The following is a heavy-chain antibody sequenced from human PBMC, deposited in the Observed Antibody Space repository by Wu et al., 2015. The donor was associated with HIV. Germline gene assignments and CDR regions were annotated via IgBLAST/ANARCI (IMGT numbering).Heavy chain of an antibody. CDR2: FDPEDGET. CDR1: GYTFTSYG. CDR3: ATDMSIAVAGTSY. J-gene: IGHJ4*02. Sequence: QVQLVQSGAEVKKPGASVKVSCKASGYTFTSYGISWVRQAPGQGLEWMGGFDPEDGETIYAQKFQGRVTMTEDTSTDTAYMELSSLRSEDTAVYYCATDMSIAVAGTSYWGQGTLVTVSS. D-gene: IGHD6-19*01. V-gene: IGHV1-24*01.